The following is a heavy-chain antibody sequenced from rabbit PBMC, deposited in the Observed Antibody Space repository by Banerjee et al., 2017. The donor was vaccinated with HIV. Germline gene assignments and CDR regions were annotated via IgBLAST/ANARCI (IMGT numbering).Heavy chain of an antibody. Sequence: QSLEESGGDLVKPGASLTLTCTASGFSFSSSYYMSWVRQGPGKGLEWIGYINTGSGTTWYASWAKGRFTISKTSSTVDLKMTSLTAADTATYFCARDFYAAYAYALWGPGTLVTVS. V-gene: IGHV1S40*01. CDR3: ARDFYAAYAYAL. CDR2: INTGSGTT. D-gene: IGHD6-1*01. CDR1: GFSFSSSYY. J-gene: IGHJ4*01.